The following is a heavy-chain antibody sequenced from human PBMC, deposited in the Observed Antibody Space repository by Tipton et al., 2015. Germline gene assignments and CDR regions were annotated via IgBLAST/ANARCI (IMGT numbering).Heavy chain of an antibody. Sequence: TLSLTCSLSGGSFYTYYGTWIRQPPGQGLEWIGEIYHSGTTNYTPSLRGRFTISLRTPKNQLSLKVDSVTAADTAIYYCARGGSPIIEMAYHHYGLDVWGQGTTVTVSS. D-gene: IGHD5-24*01. CDR1: GGSFYTYY. V-gene: IGHV4-34*01. J-gene: IGHJ6*02. CDR2: IYHSGTT. CDR3: ARGGSPIIEMAYHHYGLDV.